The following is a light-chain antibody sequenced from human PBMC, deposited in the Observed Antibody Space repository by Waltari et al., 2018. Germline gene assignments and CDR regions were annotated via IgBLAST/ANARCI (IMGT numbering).Light chain of an antibody. Sequence: EIVMTQYPGTLSVSPGERATLSCRAGQSVSGHLAWYQHKPGQAPRLLMYGASTRATGIPVRFSGSRSAAEFTLTISSLQAEDFAVYVCQQYDVWPLTLDGGTKVEIK. V-gene: IGKV3-15*01. CDR2: GAS. CDR1: QSVSGH. CDR3: QQYDVWPLT. J-gene: IGKJ4*01.